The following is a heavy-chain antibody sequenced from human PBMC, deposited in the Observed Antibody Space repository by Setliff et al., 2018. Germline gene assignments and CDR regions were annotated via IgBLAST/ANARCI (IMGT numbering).Heavy chain of an antibody. CDR2: INSGGSLI. V-gene: IGHV3-48*04. CDR3: ARTCSGSGWYAAFDH. CDR1: GFTFSTYT. D-gene: IGHD2-15*01. Sequence: GGSLRLSCAASGFTFSTYTMNWVRQAPGKGLEWVSYINSGGSLIYYADSVKGRFTISRDNAKSSLYLQMNSLRPEDTAVYYCARTCSGSGWYAAFDHWGQGTLVTVSS. J-gene: IGHJ4*02.